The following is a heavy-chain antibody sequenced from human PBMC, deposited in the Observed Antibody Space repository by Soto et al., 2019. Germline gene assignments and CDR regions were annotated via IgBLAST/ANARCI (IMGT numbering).Heavy chain of an antibody. D-gene: IGHD6-19*01. CDR2: INHSGST. CDR1: GGYSSDYS. V-gene: IGHV4-34*01. CDR3: ARVHVMVVAGSTFDY. J-gene: IGHJ4*01. Sequence: LEPQSLTCTVYGGYSSDYSWRWIRKPPGKGLKWIGEINHSGSTNYNPSLKSRVTISVDTSNNHFSLKLTSATAADTAVYYCARVHVMVVAGSTFDYWGHGTLVTVSS.